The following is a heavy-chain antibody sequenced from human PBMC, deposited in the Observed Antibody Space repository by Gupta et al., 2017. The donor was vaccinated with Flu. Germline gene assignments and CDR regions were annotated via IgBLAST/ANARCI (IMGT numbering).Heavy chain of an antibody. V-gene: IGHV3-21*01. J-gene: IGHJ4*02. CDR3: ARGARDSSSWYSGDFDY. D-gene: IGHD6-13*01. CDR1: GFTFSSYS. CDR2: ISSSSSYI. Sequence: EVQLVESGGGLVKPGGSLRLSCAASGFTFSSYSMNWVRPAPGKGLEWVSSISSSSSYIYYADSVKGRFTISRDNAKNSLYLQMNSLRAEDTAVYYCARGARDSSSWYSGDFDYWGQGTLVTVSS.